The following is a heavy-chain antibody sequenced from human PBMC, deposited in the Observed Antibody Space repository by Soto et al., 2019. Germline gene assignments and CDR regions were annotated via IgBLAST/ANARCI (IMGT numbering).Heavy chain of an antibody. CDR1: GGSVSGGSYC. D-gene: IGHD4-17*01. Sequence: PSETLSLTCTVFGGSVSGGSYCWSWIRQPPGKGLECIGYVYNSGSTTYNPSLKSRVTISVDRSKNQFSLKLSSVTAADTAVYYCARSMTTVTTNDYWGQGTLVTVSS. CDR3: ARSMTTVTTNDY. V-gene: IGHV4-61*01. CDR2: VYNSGST. J-gene: IGHJ4*02.